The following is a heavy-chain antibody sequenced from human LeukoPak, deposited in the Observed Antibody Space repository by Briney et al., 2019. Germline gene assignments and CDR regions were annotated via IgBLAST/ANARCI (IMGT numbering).Heavy chain of an antibody. J-gene: IGHJ4*02. Sequence: PGGSLRLSCAASGFTFSSYSMNWVRQAPGKGLEWVSSISSSSSYIYYADSVKGRFTISRDNAKNSLYLQMNSLRAEDTAVYYCARALPVDFWSGYYFYFDYWGQGTLVTVSS. V-gene: IGHV3-21*01. CDR2: ISSSSSYI. D-gene: IGHD3-3*01. CDR3: ARALPVDFWSGYYFYFDY. CDR1: GFTFSSYS.